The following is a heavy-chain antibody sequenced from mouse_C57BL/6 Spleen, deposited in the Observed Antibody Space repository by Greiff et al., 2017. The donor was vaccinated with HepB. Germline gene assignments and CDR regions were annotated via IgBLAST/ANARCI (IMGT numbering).Heavy chain of an antibody. J-gene: IGHJ3*01. Sequence: DVQLQESGAELVRPGASVKLSCTASGFNIKDDYMHWVKQRPEQGLEWIGWIDPENGDTEYASKFQGKATITADQSSNTAYLQLSSLTSEDTAVYYCTPLITTVVAKGFAYWGQGTLVTVSA. CDR1: GFNIKDDY. CDR3: TPLITTVVAKGFAY. D-gene: IGHD1-1*01. V-gene: IGHV14-4*01. CDR2: IDPENGDT.